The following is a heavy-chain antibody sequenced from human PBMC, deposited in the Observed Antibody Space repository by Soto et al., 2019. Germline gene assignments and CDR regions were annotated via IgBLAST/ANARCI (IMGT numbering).Heavy chain of an antibody. CDR3: ARGSYYYDSSGYYHY. V-gene: IGHV1-18*01. Sequence: ASVKVSCKASGYTFTSYYISWVRQAPGQGLEWMGWISGYNGNTNYAQKLQGRVTMTTDTSTSTAYMELRSLRSDDTAVYYCARGSYYYDSSGYYHYWGQGTLVTVSS. D-gene: IGHD3-22*01. J-gene: IGHJ4*02. CDR2: ISGYNGNT. CDR1: GYTFTSYY.